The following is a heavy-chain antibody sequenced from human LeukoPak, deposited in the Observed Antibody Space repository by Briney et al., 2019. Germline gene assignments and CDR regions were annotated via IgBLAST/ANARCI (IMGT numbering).Heavy chain of an antibody. D-gene: IGHD2-8*01. CDR2: INLDGSEK. V-gene: IGHV3-7*01. Sequence: GGSLRLSCAASGFTVTSCWMSWVRQAPGKGLEWVAKINLDGSEKYYVDSAKGRFTISRDNAKKTLFLQLNSLRAEATAVYYCTKSLGCVGPRCYGVYYFDYWGQGNLVIVSS. CDR1: GFTVTSCW. J-gene: IGHJ4*02. CDR3: TKSLGCVGPRCYGVYYFDY.